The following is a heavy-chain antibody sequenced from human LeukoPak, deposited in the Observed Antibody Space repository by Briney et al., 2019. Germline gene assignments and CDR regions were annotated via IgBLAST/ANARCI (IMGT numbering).Heavy chain of an antibody. CDR3: AKDLNRIVVVPAVLDY. Sequence: PGGSLRLSCAASGFIFTDYGMHWVRQAPGKGLEWVAVIWYDGSNKYYADSVKGRFTISRDNSKNTLYLQMNSLRAEDTAVYYCAKDLNRIVVVPAVLDYWGQGTLVTVSS. CDR2: IWYDGSNK. V-gene: IGHV3-33*06. J-gene: IGHJ4*02. D-gene: IGHD2-2*01. CDR1: GFIFTDYG.